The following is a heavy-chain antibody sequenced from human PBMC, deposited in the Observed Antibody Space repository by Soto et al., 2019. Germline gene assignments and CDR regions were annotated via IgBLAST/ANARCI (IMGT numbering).Heavy chain of an antibody. V-gene: IGHV3-74*03. CDR1: GFTFSNFW. CDR3: ARSLARTYYYYFMDV. J-gene: IGHJ6*03. Sequence: ELQLVESGGGLVQPGGSLRLSCAASGFTFSNFWIHWVRQAPGKGLVWVSGISGDGTTATYADSVKGRFTTSRDNAKNTLDLQMNSLRAKDTAVYYCARSLARTYYYYFMDVWGKGTTVTVSS. CDR2: ISGDGTTA.